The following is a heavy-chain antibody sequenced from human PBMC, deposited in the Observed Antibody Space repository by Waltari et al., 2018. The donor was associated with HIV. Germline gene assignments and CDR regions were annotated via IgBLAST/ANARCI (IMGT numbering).Heavy chain of an antibody. V-gene: IGHV3-30-3*01. J-gene: IGHJ4*02. CDR2: ISNDGSSK. CDR1: GFTFSSFG. D-gene: IGHD3-22*01. CDR3: ASPFYSDSTTYYYGLDY. Sequence: VQLVESGGGVVQPGRSRRLSCAASGFTFSSFGMHWVRQAPGKGLEWVAVISNDGSSKYYADSVKGRFTISRDNSKNTLYLNMNSLRAEDTAVYYCASPFYSDSTTYYYGLDYWGQGTLVTVSS.